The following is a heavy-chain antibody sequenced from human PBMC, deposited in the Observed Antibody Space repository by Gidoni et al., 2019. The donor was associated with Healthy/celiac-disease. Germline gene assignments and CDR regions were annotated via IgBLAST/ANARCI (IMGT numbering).Heavy chain of an antibody. CDR2: ISYDGSNK. V-gene: IGHV3-30*14. CDR3: ASARGFGELFY. Sequence: GFTFSSYSMHWVRQAPGKGLEWVGVISYDGSNKDYADSVKGRFTISRDNSKSTLNRQRNSLRAEDTAVYYCASARGFGELFYLGQGTLVTVSS. D-gene: IGHD3-10*01. CDR1: GFTFSSYS. J-gene: IGHJ4*02.